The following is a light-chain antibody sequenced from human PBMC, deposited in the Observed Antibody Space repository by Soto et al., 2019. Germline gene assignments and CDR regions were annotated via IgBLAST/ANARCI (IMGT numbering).Light chain of an antibody. CDR1: QSVSSSS. Sequence: EIVLTQSPGTLSLSPGERATLSCRASQSVSSSSFAWYQQKPGQAPRLLIYGTSSRATGIPDRFSGSGSGTDITLTISRLEPEDFAVSYCQQYRSSPPHTFGQGTKLEIK. CDR3: QQYRSSPPHT. CDR2: GTS. J-gene: IGKJ2*01. V-gene: IGKV3-20*01.